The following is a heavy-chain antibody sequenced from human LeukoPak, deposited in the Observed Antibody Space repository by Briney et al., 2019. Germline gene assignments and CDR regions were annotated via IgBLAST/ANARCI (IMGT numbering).Heavy chain of an antibody. CDR1: GYTFTSYA. CDR3: ARDRCSGGCPADY. D-gene: IGHD6-19*01. CDR2: INVGNGNT. Sequence: GASVKVSCKAYGYTFTSYAMHWVRQAPGQRLEWMGWINVGNGNTKYSQKFQDRVTITRDTPASTAYMELSSLRSEDTAVYYCARDRCSGGCPADYWGQGNLVTVSS. J-gene: IGHJ4*02. V-gene: IGHV1-3*01.